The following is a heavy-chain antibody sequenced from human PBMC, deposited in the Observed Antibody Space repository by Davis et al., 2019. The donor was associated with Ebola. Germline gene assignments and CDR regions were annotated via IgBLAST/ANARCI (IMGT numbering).Heavy chain of an antibody. D-gene: IGHD4-17*01. CDR2: ISGSGCST. CDR1: GFTFTSYS. V-gene: IGHV3-23*01. CDR3: AKGSLYGSRSITAGMDV. Sequence: GESLKISCAASGFTFTSYSMSWVRQAPGKGLEWVSGISGSGCSTYYADSVKGRFTISRDNSKNTLYLQMNSLRAEDTAVYYCAKGSLYGSRSITAGMDVWGQGTTVTVSS. J-gene: IGHJ6*02.